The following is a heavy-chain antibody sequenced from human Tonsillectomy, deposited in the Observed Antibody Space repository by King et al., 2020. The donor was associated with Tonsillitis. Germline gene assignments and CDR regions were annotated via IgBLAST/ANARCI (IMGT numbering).Heavy chain of an antibody. V-gene: IGHV3-23*04. J-gene: IGHJ4*02. D-gene: IGHD3-3*01. CDR1: GFTFSSYA. CDR3: AKSYDFWSGYYGGW. CDR2: ISGSGGST. Sequence: VQLVESGGGLVQPGGSLRLSCAASGFTFSSYAMSWVRQAPGKGLEWVSAISGSGGSTYYADSLKGRFTISRDNSKNTLSLQMNSLRAEDTAVYYCAKSYDFWSGYYGGWWGQGTLVTVSS.